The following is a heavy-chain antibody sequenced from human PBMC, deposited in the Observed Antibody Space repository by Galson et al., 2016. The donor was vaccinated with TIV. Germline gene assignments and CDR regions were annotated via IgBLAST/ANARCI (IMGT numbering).Heavy chain of an antibody. CDR3: ARALVQGLVVMELQGWFDP. J-gene: IGHJ5*02. D-gene: IGHD6-6*01. V-gene: IGHV1-18*01. CDR1: GYSFNNFG. Sequence: QSGAEVKKPGASVRVSCKASGYSFNNFGIAWARQAPGQGLEWMGWISAYNGDTYYGQDVQGRLTMTTDTSTSTAYMELRSLRTDDTAIYYCARALVQGLVVMELQGWFDPWGQGTLVTVSS. CDR2: ISAYNGDT.